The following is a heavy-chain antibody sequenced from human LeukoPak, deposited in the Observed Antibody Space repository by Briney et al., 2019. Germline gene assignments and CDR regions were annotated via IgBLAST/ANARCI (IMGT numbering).Heavy chain of an antibody. V-gene: IGHV3-74*01. CDR3: TRSGDGDFDY. CDR2: IIGDGSST. J-gene: IGHJ4*02. Sequence: PGGSLRLSCAASGFIFSAYWMHWVRQGPGKGLVWVSHIIGDGSSTNYADSVKGRFTISRDNAKNTLYLQLNSLRAEDSGVYYCTRSGDGDFDYWGQGTLATVSS. D-gene: IGHD1-26*01. CDR1: GFIFSAYW.